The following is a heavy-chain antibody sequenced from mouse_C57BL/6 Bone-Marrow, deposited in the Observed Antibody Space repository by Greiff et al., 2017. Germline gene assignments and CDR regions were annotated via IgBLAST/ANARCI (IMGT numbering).Heavy chain of an antibody. V-gene: IGHV7-1*01. D-gene: IGHD1-2*01. Sequence: DVMLVESGGGLVQSGRSLRLSCATSGFTFSDFYMEWVRQAPGKGLEWIAASRNKANDYTTEYSASVKGRFIVSRDTSQSILYLQMNALRTEDTAIYYCARDHHYYGLDYWGQGTTLTVSS. CDR3: ARDHHYYGLDY. J-gene: IGHJ2*01. CDR2: SRNKANDYTT. CDR1: GFTFSDFY.